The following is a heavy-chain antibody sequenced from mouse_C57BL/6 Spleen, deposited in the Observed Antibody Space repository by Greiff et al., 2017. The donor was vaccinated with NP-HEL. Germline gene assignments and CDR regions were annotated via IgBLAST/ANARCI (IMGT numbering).Heavy chain of an antibody. D-gene: IGHD2-4*01. Sequence: QVQLKQPGAELVRPGSSVKLSCKASGYTFTSYWMHWVKQRPIQGLEWIGNIDPSDSETHYNQKFKDKATLTVDKSSSTAYMQLSSLTSEDSAVYYCARGDYDYDFAYWGQGTLVTVSA. CDR3: ARGDYDYDFAY. CDR1: GYTFTSYW. V-gene: IGHV1-52*01. CDR2: IDPSDSET. J-gene: IGHJ3*01.